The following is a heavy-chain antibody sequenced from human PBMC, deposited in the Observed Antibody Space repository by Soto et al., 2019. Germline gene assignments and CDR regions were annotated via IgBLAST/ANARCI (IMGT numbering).Heavy chain of an antibody. J-gene: IGHJ6*03. Sequence: QVQLVQSGAEVKKPGASVKVSCKVSGDSFSSYYMHWVRQAPGQGLEWMGIINPSGGSTSYAQKFQGRVTMTRDTSTSTVNMELSSLRSEDTAVYYCIRDLAAADDCSTTNCYGDFYYYMDVWGRGTTVTVSS. D-gene: IGHD2-2*01. V-gene: IGHV1-46*03. CDR2: INPSGGST. CDR3: IRDLAAADDCSTTNCYGDFYYYMDV. CDR1: GDSFSSYY.